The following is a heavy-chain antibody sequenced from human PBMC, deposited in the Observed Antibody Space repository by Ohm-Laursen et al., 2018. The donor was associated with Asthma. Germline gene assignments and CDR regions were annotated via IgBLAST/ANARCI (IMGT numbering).Heavy chain of an antibody. V-gene: IGHV3-7*01. CDR3: ATLSWYAPQY. Sequence: GSLRLSCAASGFTFSGSWMIWVRQTPGKGLQWLAFIKPDGSQTYYADSLEGRFSISRDNSKNSLYLQMSSLRGEDTAIYYCATLSWYAPQYWGQGTLVTVSS. CDR2: IKPDGSQT. CDR1: GFTFSGSW. J-gene: IGHJ4*02. D-gene: IGHD2-2*01.